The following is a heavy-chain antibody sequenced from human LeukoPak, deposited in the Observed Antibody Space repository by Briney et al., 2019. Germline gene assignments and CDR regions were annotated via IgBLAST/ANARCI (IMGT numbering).Heavy chain of an antibody. Sequence: ASVKVSCKASGYTFTGYYMHWVRQAPGQGLEWMGWINPNSGGTNYAQKFQGRVTMTRDTSISTAYMELSRLRSDDTAVYYCATLGSGSPLYGMDVWGQGTTVTVSS. CDR1: GYTFTGYY. J-gene: IGHJ6*02. D-gene: IGHD3-10*01. CDR2: INPNSGGT. CDR3: ATLGSGSPLYGMDV. V-gene: IGHV1-2*02.